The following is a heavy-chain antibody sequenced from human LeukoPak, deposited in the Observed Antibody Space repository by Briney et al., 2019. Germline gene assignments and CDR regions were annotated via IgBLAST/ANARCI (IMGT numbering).Heavy chain of an antibody. D-gene: IGHD3-10*01. Sequence: GGSLRLSCAASGFTFSNYGMHWVRQAPGKGLEWEAVISYDGSNKYYADSVKGRFTISRDNSKNTLYLQMNSLRAEDTAVYYCAKGLWFGESFQHWGQGTLVTVSS. V-gene: IGHV3-30*18. CDR2: ISYDGSNK. J-gene: IGHJ1*01. CDR3: AKGLWFGESFQH. CDR1: GFTFSNYG.